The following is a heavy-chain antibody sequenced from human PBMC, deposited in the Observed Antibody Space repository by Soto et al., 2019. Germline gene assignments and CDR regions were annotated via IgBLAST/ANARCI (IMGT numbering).Heavy chain of an antibody. CDR3: AKVPRYCSGGSCFGGYFDN. V-gene: IGHV3-23*01. D-gene: IGHD2-15*01. CDR2: TSGSGGNT. Sequence: VQLLESGGGLVQPGGSLRLSCAASGFTLSSFAMSWVRQAPGKGLEWVSATSGSGGNTYYADSVKGRFTISRDNSKNTLYLQMNSLRAEDTAVYYCAKVPRYCSGGSCFGGYFDNWGQGTLVTVSS. J-gene: IGHJ4*02. CDR1: GFTLSSFA.